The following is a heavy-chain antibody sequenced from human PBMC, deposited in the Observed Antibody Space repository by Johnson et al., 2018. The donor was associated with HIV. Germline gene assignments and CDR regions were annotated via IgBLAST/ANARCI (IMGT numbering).Heavy chain of an antibody. J-gene: IGHJ3*02. Sequence: QMQLVESGGGVVQPGRSLRLSCAASGFTFSSYGMHWVRQAAGKGLEWVAVIWYDGSNKYYADSVKGRFTISRDNSKNTLYLQMNSLRAEDTAVYYCAKPYGSGSYDAFDIWGQGTMVTVSS. D-gene: IGHD3-10*01. CDR3: AKPYGSGSYDAFDI. CDR1: GFTFSSYG. V-gene: IGHV3-33*06. CDR2: IWYDGSNK.